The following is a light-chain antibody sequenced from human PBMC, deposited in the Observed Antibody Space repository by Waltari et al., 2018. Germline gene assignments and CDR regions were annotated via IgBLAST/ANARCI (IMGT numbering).Light chain of an antibody. Sequence: DIVMTQSPDSLAVSLGEGATINCKSSQSVLYSSNNKNYLAWYQQKPGQPPKLLIYAASIRESGVPDRFSGSGSGTDFSLTIGSLEAEEVAVYYCQQYYSAPLFTFGPGTKVDIK. CDR3: QQYYSAPLFT. CDR1: QSVLYSSNNKNY. V-gene: IGKV4-1*01. J-gene: IGKJ3*01. CDR2: AAS.